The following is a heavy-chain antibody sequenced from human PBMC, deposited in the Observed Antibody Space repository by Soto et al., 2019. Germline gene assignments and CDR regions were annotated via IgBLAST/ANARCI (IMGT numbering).Heavy chain of an antibody. CDR3: ARVRYSSGWKQNNDYGMDV. Sequence: GASVKVSCKASGGTFSSYTISWVRQAPGQGLEWMGRIIPILGIANYAQKFQGRVTMTADKSISTAYMELSRLRSDDTAVYYCARVRYSSGWKQNNDYGMDVWGQGTTVTVSS. CDR2: IIPILGIA. CDR1: GGTFSSYT. V-gene: IGHV1-69*02. J-gene: IGHJ6*02. D-gene: IGHD6-19*01.